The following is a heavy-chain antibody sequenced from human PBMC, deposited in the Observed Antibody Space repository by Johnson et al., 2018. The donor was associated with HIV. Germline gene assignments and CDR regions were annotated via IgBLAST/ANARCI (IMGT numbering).Heavy chain of an antibody. V-gene: IGHV3-53*01. Sequence: VQLVESGGGVVRPGGSLRLSCAASGFTVSSNYMSWVRQAPGKGLEWVSVIYSGGSTYYADSVKGRFTISRDNSKNTLYLQMNSLRAEDTAVYYCARDTAMVHDAFDIWGKGTMVTVSS. J-gene: IGHJ3*02. CDR2: IYSGGST. D-gene: IGHD5-18*01. CDR3: ARDTAMVHDAFDI. CDR1: GFTVSSNY.